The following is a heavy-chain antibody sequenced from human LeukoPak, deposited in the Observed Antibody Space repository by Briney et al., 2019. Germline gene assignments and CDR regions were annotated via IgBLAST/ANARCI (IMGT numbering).Heavy chain of an antibody. D-gene: IGHD3-10*01. CDR2: ISSSSSTI. V-gene: IGHV3-48*01. CDR3: ASGEDYFDY. J-gene: IGHJ4*02. Sequence: GGFLRLSCAASGFTFSSYSMNWVRQAPGKGLEWVSYISSSSSTIYYADSVKGRFTISRDNAKNSLYLQMNSLRAEDTAVYYCASGEDYFDYWGQGTLVTVSS. CDR1: GFTFSSYS.